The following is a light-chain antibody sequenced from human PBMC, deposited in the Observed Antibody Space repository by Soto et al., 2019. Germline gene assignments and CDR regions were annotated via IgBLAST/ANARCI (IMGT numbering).Light chain of an antibody. Sequence: QSVLTQPAYISGSPGQSIAISCTGTSSDVGAYNYVSWYQQHPGKAPKLIIYDVTNRPSGVSDRFSGSKSGDTASLIISGLQAEDEADYYCSSYTTTNTQVFGGGTKVTVL. CDR3: SSYTTTNTQV. J-gene: IGLJ2*01. V-gene: IGLV2-14*03. CDR2: DVT. CDR1: SSDVGAYNY.